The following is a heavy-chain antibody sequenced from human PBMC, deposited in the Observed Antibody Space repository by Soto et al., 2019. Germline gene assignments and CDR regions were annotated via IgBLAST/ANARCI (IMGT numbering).Heavy chain of an antibody. V-gene: IGHV3-33*01. CDR3: APAYYYDRSGYYLNLGY. J-gene: IGHJ4*02. CDR1: GFTFSSYG. Sequence: GGSLRLSCAASGFTFSSYGMHWVRQAPGKGLEWVAVIWDDGSNKYYADSVKGRFTISRDNSKNTLYLQMNSLRAEDTAVYYCAPAYYYDRSGYYLNLGYWGQGTLVTVSS. D-gene: IGHD3-22*01. CDR2: IWDDGSNK.